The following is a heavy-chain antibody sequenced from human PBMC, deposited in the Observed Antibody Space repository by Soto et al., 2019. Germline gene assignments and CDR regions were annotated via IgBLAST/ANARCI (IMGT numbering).Heavy chain of an antibody. J-gene: IGHJ4*02. CDR3: ARADWKGDCGGDCSYYFDS. CDR2: ISYDGSNK. CDR1: GFTFSSYA. Sequence: QVQLVESGGGVVQPGRSLRLSCAASGFTFSSYAMHWVRQAPGKGLEWVAVISYDGSNKYYADSVKGRFTISRDNSKNTLYLQMNSLRAEDTAVYYCARADWKGDCGGDCSYYFDSWGQGTLVTVSS. D-gene: IGHD2-21*02. V-gene: IGHV3-30-3*01.